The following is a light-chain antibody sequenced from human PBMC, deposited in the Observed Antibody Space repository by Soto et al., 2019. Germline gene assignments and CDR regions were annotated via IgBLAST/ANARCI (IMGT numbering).Light chain of an antibody. V-gene: IGLV3-27*01. CDR3: YSAADNTVGI. CDR2: KDT. J-gene: IGLJ2*01. CDR1: VLAKKY. Sequence: SYELTQPSSVSVSPGQTARITCSGDVLAKKYGRWFQQKPGQVIYKDTERPSGIPARFTGSSSGTTVTLTISGAQFEDEADYYCYSAADNTVGIFGGGTKLTVL.